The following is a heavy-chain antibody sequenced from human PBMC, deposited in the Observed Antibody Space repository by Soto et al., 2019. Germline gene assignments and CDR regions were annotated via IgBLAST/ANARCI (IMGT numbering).Heavy chain of an antibody. CDR3: AREYSIAVAGSYSFDY. D-gene: IGHD6-19*01. CDR2: ISSSSSYI. CDR1: GFTFSSYS. V-gene: IGHV3-21*01. J-gene: IGHJ4*02. Sequence: PGGSLRLSCAASGFTFSSYSMNWVRQAPGKGLEWVSSISSSSSYIYYADSVKGRFTISRDNAKNSLYLQMNSLRAEDTAVYYCAREYSIAVAGSYSFDYWGQGTLVTVSS.